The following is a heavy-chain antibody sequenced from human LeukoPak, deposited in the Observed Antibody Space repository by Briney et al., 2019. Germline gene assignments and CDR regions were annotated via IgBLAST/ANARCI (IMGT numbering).Heavy chain of an antibody. D-gene: IGHD4-23*01. Sequence: PGGSLRLSCAASGFTFSSYGMHWVRQAPGKGLERVAVIWYDGSNKYYADSVKGRFTISRDNSKNTLYLQMNSLRAEDTAVYYCSRLASYGGNSIFDYWGQGTLVTVSS. CDR3: SRLASYGGNSIFDY. CDR2: IWYDGSNK. V-gene: IGHV3-33*01. J-gene: IGHJ4*02. CDR1: GFTFSSYG.